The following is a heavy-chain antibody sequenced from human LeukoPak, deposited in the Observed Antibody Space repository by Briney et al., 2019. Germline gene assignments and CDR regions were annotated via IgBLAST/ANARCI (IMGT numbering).Heavy chain of an antibody. Sequence: SETLSLTCTVSGGSISSYYWSWIRQPPGKGLEWIGYIYYSGSTNYNPSLKSRVTISVDTSKNQFSLKLSSVTAADTAVYYCARNDYGGYSPRGYYYYGMDVWGQGTTVTVSS. J-gene: IGHJ6*02. CDR2: IYYSGST. D-gene: IGHD4-17*01. CDR3: ARNDYGGYSPRGYYYYGMDV. CDR1: GGSISSYY. V-gene: IGHV4-59*01.